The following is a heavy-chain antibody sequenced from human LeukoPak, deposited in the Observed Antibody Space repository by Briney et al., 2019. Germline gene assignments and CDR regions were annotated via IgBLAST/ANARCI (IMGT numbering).Heavy chain of an antibody. Sequence: PGGSLRLSCAASGFTFSSYSMNWVRQAPGKGLEWVSSISSSSSYIYYADSVKGRFTISRDNSKNTLYLQMNSLRAEDTAVYYCAKVDRYSSSYSDYWGQGTLVTVSS. CDR1: GFTFSSYS. CDR3: AKVDRYSSSYSDY. J-gene: IGHJ4*02. D-gene: IGHD6-6*01. CDR2: ISSSSSYI. V-gene: IGHV3-21*04.